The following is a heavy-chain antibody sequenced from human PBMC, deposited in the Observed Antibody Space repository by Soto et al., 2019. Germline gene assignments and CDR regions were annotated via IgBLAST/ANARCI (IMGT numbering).Heavy chain of an antibody. Sequence: QVQLVQSGAEVKKPGASVKVSCKASGYTFTSYDINWVRQATGQGLEWMGWMNPNSGTTGYAQKFKSRVTMPMHTTISTSYMELSSLSSEDTAVYYGAAQTWNGSGSYNLPFSYCYGMDVWGQGTTVNVSS. D-gene: IGHD3-10*01. CDR2: MNPNSGTT. CDR3: AAQTWNGSGSYNLPFSYCYGMDV. CDR1: GYTFTSYD. V-gene: IGHV1-8*01. J-gene: IGHJ6*02.